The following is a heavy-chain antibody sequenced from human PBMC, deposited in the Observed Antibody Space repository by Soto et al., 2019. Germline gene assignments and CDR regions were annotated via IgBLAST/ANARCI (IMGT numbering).Heavy chain of an antibody. CDR3: TRGLGAGLMGDY. D-gene: IGHD3-16*01. CDR1: GYSFTTYW. V-gene: IGHV5-51*01. Sequence: GESLKISCKVSGYSFTTYWIGWVRQRPGKGLEWMALISPGDAETRYSPSFEGQVTFSADRSINTAYVQWRSLKASDTAMYYCTRGLGAGLMGDYWGQGTLVTVSS. CDR2: ISPGDAET. J-gene: IGHJ4*02.